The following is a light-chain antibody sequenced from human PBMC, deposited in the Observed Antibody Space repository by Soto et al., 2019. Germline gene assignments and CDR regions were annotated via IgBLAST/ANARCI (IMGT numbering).Light chain of an antibody. J-gene: IGLJ2*01. CDR1: SSDVGGYNY. CDR3: NSYAGSKIVV. CDR2: EVS. V-gene: IGLV2-8*01. Sequence: QSALTQPPSASGSPGQSVTISCTGTSSDVGGYNYVSWYQQHPGKAPKLMIYEVSKRPSGVPGRFSGSKSGNTASLTVSVLQAEDEADYYCNSYAGSKIVVFGGGTKLTVL.